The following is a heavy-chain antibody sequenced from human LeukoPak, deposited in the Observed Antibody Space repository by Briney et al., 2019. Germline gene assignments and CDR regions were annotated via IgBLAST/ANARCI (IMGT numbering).Heavy chain of an antibody. CDR3: TTDPRC. CDR2: IKSKTDAGTT. CDR1: EFHFSNAW. J-gene: IGHJ4*01. V-gene: IGHV3-15*01. Sequence: PGGSLRLSCAASEFHFSNAWMSWVRQAPGKGLEWVGRIKSKTDAGTTDYTAPVKGRFTISRDDSKNMLYLHMNSLKTEDTAMYYCTTDPRCWGHGTLVTVSS.